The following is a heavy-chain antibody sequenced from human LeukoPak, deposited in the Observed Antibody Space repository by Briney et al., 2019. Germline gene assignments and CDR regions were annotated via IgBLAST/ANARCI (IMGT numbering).Heavy chain of an antibody. D-gene: IGHD3-16*01. J-gene: IGHJ2*01. CDR1: GFTFKNDA. CDR2: ISGSGGST. Sequence: PGGSLRLSCAASGFTFKNDAMSWVRQAPGKGLEWVSAISGSGGSTYYADSVKGRFTISRDNSRNTVYLQMNSLRAEDTAVYYCATGLRYFDLWGRGTLVTVSS. CDR3: ATGLRYFDL. V-gene: IGHV3-23*01.